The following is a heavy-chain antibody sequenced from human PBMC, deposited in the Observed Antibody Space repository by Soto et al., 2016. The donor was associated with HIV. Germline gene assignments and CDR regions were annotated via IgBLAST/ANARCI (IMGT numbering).Heavy chain of an antibody. CDR3: AKDCGLGGTRDY. D-gene: IGHD2-15*01. CDR2: INPNNGDT. Sequence: HLVQSGAEVKKPGASAKVSCKASGYTFTANYIQWVRQTPGQGLEWMGWINPNNGDTRYAQKFQGRVTMTRDTSINTAYMELSSLRTDDAAVYYCAKDCGLGGTRDYWGQGNPGHRLL. CDR1: GYTFTANY. J-gene: IGHJ4*02. V-gene: IGHV1-2*02.